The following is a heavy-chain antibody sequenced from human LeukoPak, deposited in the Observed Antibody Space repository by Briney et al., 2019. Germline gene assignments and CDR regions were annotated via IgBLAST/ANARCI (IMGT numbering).Heavy chain of an antibody. CDR1: GGTFSSYA. CDR3: ARVGNDYGGNTNAFDI. V-gene: IGHV1-69*05. Sequence: ASVKVSCKASGGTFSSYAISWVRQAPGQGLEWMGGIIPIFGTANYAQKFQGRVTITTDESTSTAYMELSSLRSEDTAVYYCARVGNDYGGNTNAFDIWGQGTMVTVSS. J-gene: IGHJ3*02. D-gene: IGHD4-23*01. CDR2: IIPIFGTA.